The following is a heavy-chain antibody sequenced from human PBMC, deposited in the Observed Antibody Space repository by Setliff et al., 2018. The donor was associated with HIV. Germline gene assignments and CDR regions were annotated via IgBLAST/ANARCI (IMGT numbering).Heavy chain of an antibody. CDR3: AKDSSPSWSPFDY. D-gene: IGHD6-13*01. J-gene: IGHJ4*02. Sequence: GESLKISCAASGFTFSSYAMHWVRQAPGKGLEWVAVIWYDGSNTHYADSVKGRFTISRDNSRNTLYLYMSSLRPEDTAVYYCAKDSSPSWSPFDYWGQGTLVTVSS. V-gene: IGHV3-30*02. CDR1: GFTFSSYA. CDR2: IWYDGSNT.